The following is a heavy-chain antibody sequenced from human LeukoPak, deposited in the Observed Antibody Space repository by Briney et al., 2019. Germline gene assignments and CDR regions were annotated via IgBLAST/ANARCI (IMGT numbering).Heavy chain of an antibody. CDR2: IIPIFGTA. CDR3: ARVNSQLSSFWSGYQNWFDP. V-gene: IGHV1-69*05. CDR1: GGTFSSYA. Sequence: APVKVSCKASGGTFSSYAISWVRQAPGQGLEWMGGIIPIFGTANYAQKFQGRVTITTDESTSTAYMELSSLRSEDTAVYYCARVNSQLSSFWSGYQNWFDPWGQGTLVTVSS. D-gene: IGHD3-3*01. J-gene: IGHJ5*02.